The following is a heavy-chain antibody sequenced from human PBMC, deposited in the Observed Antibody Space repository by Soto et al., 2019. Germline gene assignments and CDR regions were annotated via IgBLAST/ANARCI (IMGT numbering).Heavy chain of an antibody. D-gene: IGHD3-22*01. Sequence: GGSLRLSCAASGFTFSLYSMIWVRQAPGKGLEWVASITSSSSYIYYEDSLKGRFTISRDNAKNSLLLQLDSLRAEDTAVYFCVRARSTDSRPDYWGQGTLVTVYS. CDR1: GFTFSLYS. CDR3: VRARSTDSRPDY. CDR2: ITSSSSYI. V-gene: IGHV3-21*01. J-gene: IGHJ4*02.